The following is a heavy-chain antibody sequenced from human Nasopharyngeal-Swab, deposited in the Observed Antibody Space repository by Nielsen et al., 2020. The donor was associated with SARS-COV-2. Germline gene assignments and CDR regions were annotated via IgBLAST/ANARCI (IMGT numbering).Heavy chain of an antibody. CDR3: AADNTMVRGVIRRANY. J-gene: IGHJ4*02. D-gene: IGHD3-10*01. CDR1: GFTFTSSA. CDR2: IVVGSGNT. V-gene: IGHV1-58*02. Sequence: SAKVSCKASGFTFTSSAMQWVRQARGHRLEWIGWIVVGSGNTNYAQKFQERVTITRDMSTSTAYMELCSLRSEDTAVYYCAADNTMVRGVIRRANYWGQGTLVTVSS.